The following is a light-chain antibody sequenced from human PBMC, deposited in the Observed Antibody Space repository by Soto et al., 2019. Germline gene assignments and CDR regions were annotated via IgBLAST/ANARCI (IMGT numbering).Light chain of an antibody. CDR2: DAS. V-gene: IGKV3-11*01. J-gene: IGKJ2*01. CDR1: RTVFNF. CDR3: QQRAIWPYT. Sequence: EIALTQSPATLSLSPGERATLSCRANRTVFNFLIWYQQKPGQAPRLLIYDASNRATHIPARFSGTGSGTDFRLTISSHEPEDFALYFCQQRAIWPYTFGPGTKLEIK.